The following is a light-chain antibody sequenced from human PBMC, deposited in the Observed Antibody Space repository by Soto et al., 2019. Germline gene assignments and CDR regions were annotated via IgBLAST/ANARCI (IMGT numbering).Light chain of an antibody. CDR2: GAS. CDR3: QQSFSTPRT. CDR1: QTISTY. Sequence: DIQMTHSPSPLSASVGDRVTITGRASQTISTYLNWYQQKPGKAPKLLIYGASSLQSGVPSRFSGSGSGTDFTLTISSLQPEDFGTYYCQQSFSTPRTFGQGTKVDI. V-gene: IGKV1-39*01. J-gene: IGKJ1*01.